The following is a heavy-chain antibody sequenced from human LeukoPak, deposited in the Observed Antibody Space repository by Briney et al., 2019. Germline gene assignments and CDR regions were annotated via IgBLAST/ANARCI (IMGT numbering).Heavy chain of an antibody. CDR2: IKEDGSER. Sequence: AGGSLRLSCGASGFSFSSYWMSWVRETPGKGLEWVANIKEDGSERYYVDSVKGRFTISRDNAKNSLFLQMNSLRAEDTAVYYCARGLRYSSSWYGLHYYYYHYMDVWGKGTTVTVSS. J-gene: IGHJ6*03. CDR3: ARGLRYSSSWYGLHYYYYHYMDV. D-gene: IGHD6-13*01. V-gene: IGHV3-7*01. CDR1: GFSFSSYW.